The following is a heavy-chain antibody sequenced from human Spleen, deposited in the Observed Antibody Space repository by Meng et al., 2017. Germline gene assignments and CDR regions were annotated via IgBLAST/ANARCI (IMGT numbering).Heavy chain of an antibody. V-gene: IGHV1-2*06. CDR3: ARDEDISAAGKLFGDY. Sequence: ASVKVSCKASGYTFTDYYMHWLRQAPGQGLEWMGRINSNSGGTNFAQKFQGRVTMTRDTSLDTAYMELSGLRSDDTAMYYCARDEDISAAGKLFGDYWGQGTLVTVSS. CDR2: INSNSGGT. D-gene: IGHD6-13*01. J-gene: IGHJ4*02. CDR1: GYTFTDYY.